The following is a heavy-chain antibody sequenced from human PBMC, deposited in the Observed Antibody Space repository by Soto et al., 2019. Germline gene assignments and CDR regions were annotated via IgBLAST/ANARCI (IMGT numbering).Heavy chain of an antibody. CDR1: GYPFNTYY. D-gene: IGHD2-21*02. J-gene: IGHJ4*02. V-gene: IGHV1-46*02. CDR2: IHPSGGGS. Sequence: ASVKVSCKSSGYPFNTYYLHWVRQAPGQGLEWMGMIHPSGGGSTYAQKFLDRVTMTMDSSTSTVFMELTSLRSADTAVYYCARGGHIAVVTDSFDSWGQ. CDR3: ARGGHIAVVTDSFDS.